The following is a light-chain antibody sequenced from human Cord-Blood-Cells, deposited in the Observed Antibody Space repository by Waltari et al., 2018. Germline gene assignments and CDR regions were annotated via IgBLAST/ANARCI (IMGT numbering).Light chain of an antibody. CDR1: QSISSW. CDR3: QQYNSYS. Sequence: IQMTQSTSTLSASVGDRVTITCRASQSISSWLAWYQQKPGKAPKLLIYKASSLESGVPSRFSGRGSGTEFTLTISSLQPDDFATYYCQQYNSYSFGQGTKVEIK. V-gene: IGKV1-5*03. J-gene: IGKJ1*01. CDR2: KAS.